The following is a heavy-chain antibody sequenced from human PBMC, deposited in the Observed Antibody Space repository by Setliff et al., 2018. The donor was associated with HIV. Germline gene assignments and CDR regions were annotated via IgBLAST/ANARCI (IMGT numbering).Heavy chain of an antibody. Sequence: PGESLKISCKGSGYSFPNYWIGWVRQTPGKGLEWVGVIFPDDSDTRYSPSFQGQVTISADKSISTAYLQWSSLKASDTAMYYCARRMWQQDSKFMYYFDYWGQGTLVTVSS. D-gene: IGHD6-13*01. CDR2: IFPDDSDT. CDR1: GYSFPNYW. V-gene: IGHV5-51*01. J-gene: IGHJ4*02. CDR3: ARRMWQQDSKFMYYFDY.